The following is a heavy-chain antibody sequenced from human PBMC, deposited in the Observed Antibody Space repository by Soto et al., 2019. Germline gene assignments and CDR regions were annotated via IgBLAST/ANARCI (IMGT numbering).Heavy chain of an antibody. CDR2: IYHSGST. J-gene: IGHJ6*02. D-gene: IGHD5-12*01. CDR1: GGSISSGGYS. Sequence: SETLSLTCAVSGGSISSGGYSWSWIRQPPGKGLEWIGYIYHSGSTYYNPSLKSRVTISVDRSKNQFSLKLSSVTAADTAVYYCARGGYSGYHYYYYGMDVWGQGTTVTVSS. V-gene: IGHV4-30-2*01. CDR3: ARGGYSGYHYYYYGMDV.